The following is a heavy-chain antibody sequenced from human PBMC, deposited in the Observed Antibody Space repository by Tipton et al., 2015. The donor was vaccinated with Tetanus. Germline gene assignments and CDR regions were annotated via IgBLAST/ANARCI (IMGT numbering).Heavy chain of an antibody. Sequence: QVQLVQSGPEVKKPGASVKVSCKAPTDTFSNYYMHWVRQAPGQGLEWVGLINPTDSSTDYAQKLQGRITLTRDTSTSTVYMQLSSLRSEDTAVYYCAREGTVQAAPGKHFDYWGQGTLVTVSS. D-gene: IGHD3/OR15-3a*01. V-gene: IGHV1-46*04. CDR2: INPTDSST. CDR3: AREGTVQAAPGKHFDY. J-gene: IGHJ4*02. CDR1: TDTFSNYY.